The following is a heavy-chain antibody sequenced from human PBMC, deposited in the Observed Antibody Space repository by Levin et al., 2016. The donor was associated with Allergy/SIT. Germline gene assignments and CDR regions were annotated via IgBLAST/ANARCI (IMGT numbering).Heavy chain of an antibody. D-gene: IGHD2-2*01. V-gene: IGHV4-34*01. CDR3: ARKGGYQLLAW. J-gene: IGHJ4*02. Sequence: SETLSLTCAVYGGSFSGYYWSWIRQPPGKGLEWIGEINHSGSTNYNPSLKSRVTISVDTSKNQFSLKLSSVTAADTAVYYCARKGGYQLLAWWGQGTLVTVSS. CDR1: GGSFSGYY. CDR2: INHSGST.